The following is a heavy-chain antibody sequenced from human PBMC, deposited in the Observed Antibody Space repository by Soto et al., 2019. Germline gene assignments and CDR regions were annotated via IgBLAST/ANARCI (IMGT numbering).Heavy chain of an antibody. CDR1: GGTFSSYA. CDR2: IIPIFGTA. D-gene: IGHD1-26*01. V-gene: IGHV1-69*01. CDR3: ARSWEAFDI. J-gene: IGHJ3*02. Sequence: QVQLVQSGAEVKKPWSSLKVSCKASGGTFSSYAISWVRQAPGQGLGWMGGIIPIFGTANYAQKFQCRVTITADDSTSTAYLELSSLSSEDTAVYYCARSWEAFDIWGQGTMVTVSS.